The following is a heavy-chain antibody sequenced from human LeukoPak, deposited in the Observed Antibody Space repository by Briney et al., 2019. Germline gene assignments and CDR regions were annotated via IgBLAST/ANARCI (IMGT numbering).Heavy chain of an antibody. CDR2: ISSSTSI. J-gene: IGHJ4*02. CDR1: GFPFSTYS. CDR3: AREFSVVGNFDY. D-gene: IGHD2-21*01. V-gene: IGHV3-21*01. Sequence: GGSLRLSCAASGFPFSTYSIHWVRQAPGKGPEWVSYISSSTSISYADSVRGRFSISRDNAQRSLYLHMNSLRDEDTAVYYCAREFSVVGNFDYWGQGTLVIVSS.